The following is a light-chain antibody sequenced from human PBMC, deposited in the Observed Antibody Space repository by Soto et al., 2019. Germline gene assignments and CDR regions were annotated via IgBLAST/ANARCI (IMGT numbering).Light chain of an antibody. Sequence: QSVLTQPPSVSGAPGQRVTISCTGSSSKIGAGYDVHWYQQRPGTAPKLLIFGNINRPSGVPDRFSGSKSGTSASLAITGIQAEDEGDYYCQSDDSTLSARYVFGTGTKLTVL. CDR1: SSKIGAGYD. CDR2: GNI. J-gene: IGLJ1*01. CDR3: QSDDSTLSARYV. V-gene: IGLV1-40*01.